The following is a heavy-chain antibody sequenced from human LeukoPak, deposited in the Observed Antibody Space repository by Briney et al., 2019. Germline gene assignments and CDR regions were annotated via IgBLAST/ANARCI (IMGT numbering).Heavy chain of an antibody. CDR3: ARDRAFHY. Sequence: SETLSLTCVVSGGSISSSNWWSWVRQPPGKGLEWIGEIYHSGSTVYNPSLKSRVTISIDGSKNQFSLKLNSVTAADTAVYYCARDRAFHYWGQGTLVTVSS. CDR1: GGSISSSNW. CDR2: IYHSGST. J-gene: IGHJ4*02. V-gene: IGHV4-4*02.